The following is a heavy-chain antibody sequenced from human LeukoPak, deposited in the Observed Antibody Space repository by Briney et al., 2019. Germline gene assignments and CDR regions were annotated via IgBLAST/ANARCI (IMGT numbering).Heavy chain of an antibody. CDR3: AKDSLEYSGYESPGY. V-gene: IGHV3-30*18. CDR2: ISYDGSNK. D-gene: IGHD5-12*01. J-gene: IGHJ4*02. CDR1: GFTFSSYG. Sequence: GRSLRLSCAASGFTFSSYGMHWVRQAPGKGLEWVAVISYDGSNKYYADSVKGRFTISRDNSKNTLYLQMNSLRAEDTAVYYGAKDSLEYSGYESPGYWGQGTLLSVSS.